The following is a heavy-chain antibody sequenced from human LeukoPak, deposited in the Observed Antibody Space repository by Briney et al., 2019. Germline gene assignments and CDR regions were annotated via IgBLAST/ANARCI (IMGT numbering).Heavy chain of an antibody. V-gene: IGHV3-33*01. Sequence: TGGSLRLSCAASGFTFSCYGMHWVRQAPGKGLEWVALIWYDGSNKYYADSVKGRLTISRDNSKNALYLQMNSLRAEDTAVYYCAREGPRGNSQFDYWGQGTLVTVSS. CDR1: GFTFSCYG. CDR3: AREGPRGNSQFDY. J-gene: IGHJ4*02. CDR2: IWYDGSNK. D-gene: IGHD2/OR15-2a*01.